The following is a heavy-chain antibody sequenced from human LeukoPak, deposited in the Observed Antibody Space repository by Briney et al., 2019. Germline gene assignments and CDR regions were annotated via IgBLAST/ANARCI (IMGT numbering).Heavy chain of an antibody. V-gene: IGHV1-18*01. Sequence: VNTNYAQKLQGRVTMTTDTSTSTAYMELRSLRSDDTAVYYCARGTYYYDSSGYSKVVAFDIWGQGTMVTVSS. CDR2: VNT. J-gene: IGHJ3*02. CDR3: ARGTYYYDSSGYSKVVAFDI. D-gene: IGHD3-22*01.